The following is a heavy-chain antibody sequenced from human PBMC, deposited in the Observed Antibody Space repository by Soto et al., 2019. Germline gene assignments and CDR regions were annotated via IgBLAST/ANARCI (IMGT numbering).Heavy chain of an antibody. V-gene: IGHV3-30*18. Sequence: GGSLRLSCAAYGFTFSSYGMHWVRQAPGKXLEWVAVISYDGSNKYYADSVKGRFTISRDNSKNTLYLQMNSLRAEDTAVYYCAKDQAVEYYYDSSGYYEENWFDPWGQGTLVTVSS. J-gene: IGHJ5*02. CDR2: ISYDGSNK. D-gene: IGHD3-22*01. CDR3: AKDQAVEYYYDSSGYYEENWFDP. CDR1: GFTFSSYG.